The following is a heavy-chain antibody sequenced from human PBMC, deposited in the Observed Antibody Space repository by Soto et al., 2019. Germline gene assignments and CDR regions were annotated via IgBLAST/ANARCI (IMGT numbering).Heavy chain of an antibody. CDR3: ARQESDYYDSSGYAGPDY. V-gene: IGHV4-31*03. Sequence: SETLSLTCTVSGGYISSGGYYWSWIRQHPGKGLEWIGYIYYSGSTYYNPSLKSRVTISVDTSKNQFSLKLSSVTAADTAVYYCARQESDYYDSSGYAGPDYWGQGTLVTVSS. CDR1: GGYISSGGYY. J-gene: IGHJ4*02. D-gene: IGHD3-22*01. CDR2: IYYSGST.